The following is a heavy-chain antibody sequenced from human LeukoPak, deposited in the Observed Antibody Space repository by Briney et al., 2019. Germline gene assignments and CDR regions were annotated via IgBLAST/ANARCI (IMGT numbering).Heavy chain of an antibody. CDR1: GFTFSSYW. CDR3: ASHRQWEPYDAFDI. CDR2: IKQDGSEK. J-gene: IGHJ3*02. V-gene: IGHV3-7*01. Sequence: PGGSLRLSCAASGFTFSSYWMSWVRQAPGKGLEWVANIKQDGSEKYYVDSVKGRFTISRDNAKNSLYLQMNSLRAEDTAVYYCASHRQWEPYDAFDIWGQGTMVTVSS. D-gene: IGHD1-26*01.